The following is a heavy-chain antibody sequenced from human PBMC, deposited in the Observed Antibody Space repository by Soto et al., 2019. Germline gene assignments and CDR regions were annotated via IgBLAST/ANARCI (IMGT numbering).Heavy chain of an antibody. Sequence: PGGSLRLSCAASGFTFSGSAMHWVRQASGKGLEWVGRIRSKANSYATAYAASAKGRFTISRDDSKNTAYLQMNSPKTEDTAVYYCTRHVPCSGGSCYFYWFDPWGQGTLVTVSS. CDR3: TRHVPCSGGSCYFYWFDP. J-gene: IGHJ5*02. CDR2: IRSKANSYAT. CDR1: GFTFSGSA. D-gene: IGHD2-15*01. V-gene: IGHV3-73*01.